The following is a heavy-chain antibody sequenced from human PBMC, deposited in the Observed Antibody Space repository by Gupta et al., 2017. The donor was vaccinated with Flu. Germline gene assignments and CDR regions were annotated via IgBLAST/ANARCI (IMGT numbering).Heavy chain of an antibody. CDR3: ARSWGRSSSWYDY. CDR2: IYYSGST. CDR1: GGSISSYY. V-gene: IGHV4-59*01. D-gene: IGHD6-13*01. Sequence: GGSISSYYWSWIRQPPGKGLEWIGYIYYSGSTNYNPSLKSRVTISVDTSKNQFSLKLSSVTAADTAVYYCARSWGRSSSWYDYWGQGTLVTVSS. J-gene: IGHJ4*02.